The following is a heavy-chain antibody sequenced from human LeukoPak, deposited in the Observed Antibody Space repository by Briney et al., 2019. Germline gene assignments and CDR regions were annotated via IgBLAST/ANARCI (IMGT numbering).Heavy chain of an antibody. V-gene: IGHV3-30*02. D-gene: IGHD3-22*01. Sequence: PGGSLRLSCAASGFTFSSYGMHWVRQAPGKGLEWVAFIRYDGSNKYYADSVKGRFTISRDNSKNTLYLQMNSLRAEDTAVYYCAREPDSGSSGYFDYWGQGTLVTVSS. J-gene: IGHJ4*02. CDR3: AREPDSGSSGYFDY. CDR1: GFTFSSYG. CDR2: IRYDGSNK.